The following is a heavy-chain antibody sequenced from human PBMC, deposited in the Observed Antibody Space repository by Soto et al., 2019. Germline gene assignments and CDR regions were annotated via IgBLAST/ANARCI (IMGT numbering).Heavy chain of an antibody. Sequence: PSETLSLTCTVTGGSISTYYWSWIRQPPGKGLEWIGYIYYSGSTNYNPSLKSRVTISVDTSENQFSLKLSSVTAADTAVYYSARHIAGAIAKEIYYYGMDVWGQGTTVTVSS. CDR3: ARHIAGAIAKEIYYYGMDV. CDR2: IYYSGST. D-gene: IGHD2-15*01. V-gene: IGHV4-59*08. J-gene: IGHJ6*02. CDR1: GGSISTYY.